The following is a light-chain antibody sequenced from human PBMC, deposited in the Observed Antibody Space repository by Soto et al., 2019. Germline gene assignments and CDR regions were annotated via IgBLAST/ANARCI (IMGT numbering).Light chain of an antibody. J-gene: IGLJ1*01. CDR1: SGGVASNF. Sequence: NFMLTQPHPVSESPGKTVTISCTGSSGGVASNFVHWYQRRPGSAPTIVICGDNQRPSGVPDRFSGSIDSSSNSASLTISGLKTEDEADYFCQSYDRSSLYVFGTGTRSPS. CDR3: QSYDRSSLYV. CDR2: GDN. V-gene: IGLV6-57*02.